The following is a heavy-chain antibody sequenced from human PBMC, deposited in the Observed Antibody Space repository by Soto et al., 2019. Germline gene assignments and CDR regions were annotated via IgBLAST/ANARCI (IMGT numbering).Heavy chain of an antibody. CDR1: GFTFRSYG. CDR2: IWYDGSNK. D-gene: IGHD6-13*01. V-gene: IGHV3-33*01. J-gene: IGHJ4*02. CDR3: ARDRRGFLIAAAGYLDY. Sequence: QTGGSLRLSCAASGFTFRSYGMHWVRQAPGKGLEWVAVIWYDGSNKYYADSVKGRFTISRDNSKNTLYLQMNSLRAEDTAVYYCARDRRGFLIAAAGYLDYWGQGTLVTVSS.